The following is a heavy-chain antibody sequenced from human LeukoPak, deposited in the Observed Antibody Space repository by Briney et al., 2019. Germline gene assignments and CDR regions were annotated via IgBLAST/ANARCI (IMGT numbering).Heavy chain of an antibody. J-gene: IGHJ4*02. CDR1: GFTFSSHA. Sequence: GGSLRLSCAASGFTFSSHAMSWVRQAPGKGLEWVSGISYSGGSTYYADSVKGRFTISRDNSKNTLFLQMNSLRAEDTAVYYCARAGLLWFGESKFDYWGQGTLVTVSS. CDR3: ARAGLLWFGESKFDY. CDR2: ISYSGGST. V-gene: IGHV3-23*01. D-gene: IGHD3-10*01.